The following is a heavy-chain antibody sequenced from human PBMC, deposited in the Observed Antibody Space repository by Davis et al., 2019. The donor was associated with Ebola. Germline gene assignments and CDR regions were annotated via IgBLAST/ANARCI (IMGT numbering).Heavy chain of an antibody. J-gene: IGHJ2*01. CDR2: ISYDGSNK. Sequence: GGSLRLSCAASGFTLSSYGMHWVRQAPGKGLEWVAVISYDGSNKYYADSVKGRFTISRDNSKNTLYLQMNSLRDEDTAVYYCAREQYYYDSSGYYMWYFDLWGRGTLVTVSS. D-gene: IGHD3-22*01. V-gene: IGHV3-30*03. CDR3: AREQYYYDSSGYYMWYFDL. CDR1: GFTLSSYG.